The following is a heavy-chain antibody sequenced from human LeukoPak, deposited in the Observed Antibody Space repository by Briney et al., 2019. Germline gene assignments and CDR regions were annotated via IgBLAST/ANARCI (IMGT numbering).Heavy chain of an antibody. J-gene: IGHJ4*02. Sequence: ASVKLSCKASGYTFTSYGINWVRQAPGQGLEWMGWVDAYNGNTNYTQKVQGRVTMTTDTYTSTAYMEVRSLRSDDTAVYYCARGSSWFGTIDYWGQGTLVTVSS. CDR3: ARGSSWFGTIDY. CDR2: VDAYNGNT. D-gene: IGHD6-13*01. CDR1: GYTFTSYG. V-gene: IGHV1-18*01.